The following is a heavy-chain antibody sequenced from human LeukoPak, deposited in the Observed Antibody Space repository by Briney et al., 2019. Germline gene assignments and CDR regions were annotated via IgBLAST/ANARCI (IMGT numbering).Heavy chain of an antibody. Sequence: ASVKVSCKASGYTFTGYYMHWVRQAPGQGLEWMGWINPNSGGTNYAQKFQGRVTMTRDTSISTAYMELSRLRSDDTAVYYCARDSLYDIAAAGTRTGFDYWGQGTLVTVSS. V-gene: IGHV1-2*02. D-gene: IGHD6-13*01. CDR2: INPNSGGT. CDR3: ARDSLYDIAAAGTRTGFDY. J-gene: IGHJ4*02. CDR1: GYTFTGYY.